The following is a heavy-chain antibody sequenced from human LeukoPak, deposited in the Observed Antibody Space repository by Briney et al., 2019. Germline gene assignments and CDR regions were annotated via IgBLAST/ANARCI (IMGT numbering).Heavy chain of an antibody. J-gene: IGHJ3*02. CDR2: IDPYNGDT. V-gene: IGHV1-2*02. D-gene: IGHD5-24*01. Sequence: GGSVKVSCKASGYTFNAYYMHWVRQAPGQGLEWMGWIDPYNGDTKYAEKSQGRVTMTRDTSIGTVYLELSRLTSDDTAVYYCAGRRDGYIKAAFNIWGQGTMVTVSS. CDR3: AGRRDGYIKAAFNI. CDR1: GYTFNAYY.